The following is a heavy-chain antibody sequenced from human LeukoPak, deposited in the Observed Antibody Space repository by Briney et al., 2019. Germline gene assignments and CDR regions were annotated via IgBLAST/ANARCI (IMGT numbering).Heavy chain of an antibody. CDR3: VRDGWGRTPYDS. Sequence: GGPLRLSCAASGFTLSDFWMNWVRQAPGEGPVWVSHISPDGRNIAYADSVKGRFTISRDSAKNTMYLQMNSLRVGDTAVYYCVRDGWGRTPYDSWGQGTLVTVSS. CDR1: GFTLSDFW. CDR2: ISPDGRNI. V-gene: IGHV3-74*01. J-gene: IGHJ4*02. D-gene: IGHD4-23*01.